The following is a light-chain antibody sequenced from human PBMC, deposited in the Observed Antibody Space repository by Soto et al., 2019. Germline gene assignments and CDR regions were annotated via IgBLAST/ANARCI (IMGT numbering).Light chain of an antibody. V-gene: IGKV3-15*01. CDR1: QSITTN. CDR3: QQYNDWPPKRT. CDR2: GAS. J-gene: IGKJ1*01. Sequence: EVVMTQSPVTLSVSPGERATLSCRASQSITTNLAWYQQKPGQAPRLLIYGASTRATGVPARFSGSGSRTQFTLTISSPQSEDFALYYCQQYNDWPPKRTFGQGTRVDFK.